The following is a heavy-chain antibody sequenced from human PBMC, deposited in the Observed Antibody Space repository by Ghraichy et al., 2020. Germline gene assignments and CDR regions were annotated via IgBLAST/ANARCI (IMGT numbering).Heavy chain of an antibody. D-gene: IGHD4-17*01. CDR1: GGSISSSSYY. CDR3: ARDGSYGDFDY. J-gene: IGHJ4*02. Sequence: ESLNISCTVSGGSISSSSYYWGWIRQPPGKGLEWIGSIYHSGSTYYNPSLKSRVTISVDTSKNQFSLKLSSVTAADTAVYYCARDGSYGDFDYWGQGILVTVSS. CDR2: IYHSGST. V-gene: IGHV4-39*07.